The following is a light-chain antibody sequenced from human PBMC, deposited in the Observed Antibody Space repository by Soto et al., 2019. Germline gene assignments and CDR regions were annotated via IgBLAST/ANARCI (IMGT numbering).Light chain of an antibody. V-gene: IGLV2-8*01. CDR2: EVS. Sequence: QPVLTQPPSASGSPGQSVTISCTGTSSDVGAYKYVSWYQQYPGKAPKVIIYEVSKRPSGVPDRFSGSKSDNTASLTVSGLQAEDEADYYCSSYAGSNSYVFGTGTKLTVL. CDR1: SSDVGAYKY. J-gene: IGLJ1*01. CDR3: SSYAGSNSYV.